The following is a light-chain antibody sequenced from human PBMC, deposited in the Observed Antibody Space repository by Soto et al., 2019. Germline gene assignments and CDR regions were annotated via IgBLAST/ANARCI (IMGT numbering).Light chain of an antibody. CDR2: SNN. V-gene: IGLV1-44*01. CDR1: SSHIGSNT. J-gene: IGLJ1*01. CDR3: AAWDDSLNGRYV. Sequence: QSVLTQPPSASGTPGQGVTISCSGSSSHIGSNTVNWYQQLPGTAPKLLIYSNNQRPSGVPDRFSGSKSGTSASLAISGLQSEDEADYYCAAWDDSLNGRYVFGTGTKLTVL.